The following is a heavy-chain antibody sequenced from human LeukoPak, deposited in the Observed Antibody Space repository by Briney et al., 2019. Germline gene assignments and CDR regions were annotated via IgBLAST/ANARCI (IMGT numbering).Heavy chain of an antibody. D-gene: IGHD4-23*01. CDR1: GDSISSTGC. CDR2: VYHSGAT. CDR3: AKNGGNSDLEY. V-gene: IGHV4-4*02. J-gene: IGHJ4*02. Sequence: SETLSLTCTVSGDSISSTGCWTWVRPPPGEGLEWIGEVYHSGATNYNPSLKSRVTMSVDKSKNQFSLKVNSVTAADTAVYYCAKNGGNSDLEYWGQGTLVTVSS.